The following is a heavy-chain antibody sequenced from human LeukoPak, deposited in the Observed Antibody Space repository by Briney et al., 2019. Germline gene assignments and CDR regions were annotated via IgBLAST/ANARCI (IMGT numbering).Heavy chain of an antibody. Sequence: PSETLSLTCTVSGGSISSYYWNWIRQPPGKGLEWIGYIYYSGSTNYNPSLKSRVTISVDTSKNQFSLKLTSVTAADTAVYYCGRHECSGGSCSFDPWGQGTLVTVSS. CDR2: IYYSGST. D-gene: IGHD2-15*01. CDR3: GRHECSGGSCSFDP. V-gene: IGHV4-59*08. CDR1: GGSISSYY. J-gene: IGHJ5*02.